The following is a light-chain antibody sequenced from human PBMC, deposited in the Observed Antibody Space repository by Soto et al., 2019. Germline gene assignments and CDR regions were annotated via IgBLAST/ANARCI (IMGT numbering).Light chain of an antibody. V-gene: IGLV2-14*01. J-gene: IGLJ2*01. CDR1: SSDVGGYNY. CDR2: EVT. Sequence: QSVLTQPRSVSGSRGQSVTISCTGTSSDVGGYNYVSWYQHHPGKAPKLVISEVTNRPSGISHRFSGSRSGNTASLTISGLQADDEADYYCSSYTSSTTPVFGGGTKLTVL. CDR3: SSYTSSTTPV.